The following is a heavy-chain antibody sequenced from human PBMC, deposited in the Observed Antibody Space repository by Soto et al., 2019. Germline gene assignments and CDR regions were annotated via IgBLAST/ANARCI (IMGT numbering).Heavy chain of an antibody. D-gene: IGHD6-13*01. CDR2: IYYSGST. CDR3: ARGWTGEGSSWYDY. V-gene: IGHV4-59*01. CDR1: GCSISIYY. Sequence: SETLSLTCTVSGCSISIYYWSWIRQPPGKGLEWIGYIYYSGSTNYNPSLKSRVTISVDTSKNQFSLKLSSVTAADTAVYYCARGWTGEGSSWYDYWGQGTLVTVSS. J-gene: IGHJ4*02.